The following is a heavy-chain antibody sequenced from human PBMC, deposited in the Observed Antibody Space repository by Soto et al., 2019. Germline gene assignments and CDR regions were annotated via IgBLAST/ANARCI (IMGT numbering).Heavy chain of an antibody. J-gene: IGHJ4*02. CDR2: IYYSGST. V-gene: IGHV4-59*12. CDR1: GGSISSYY. Sequence: SETLSLTCTVSGGSISSYYWSWIRQPPGKGLEWIGYIYYSGSTNYNPSLKSRVTISVDRSKNQFSLKLSSVTAADTAVYYCASCIAARTYYFDYWGQGTQVTVSS. D-gene: IGHD6-6*01. CDR3: ASCIAARTYYFDY.